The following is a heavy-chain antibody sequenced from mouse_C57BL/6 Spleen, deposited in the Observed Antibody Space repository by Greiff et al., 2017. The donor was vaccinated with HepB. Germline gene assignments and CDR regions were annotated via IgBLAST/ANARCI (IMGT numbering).Heavy chain of an antibody. CDR3: TSYYAMDY. CDR1: VFNIKDDY. V-gene: IGHV14-4*01. CDR2: IDPENGDT. Sequence: VQLQQSGAELVRPGASVKLSCTASVFNIKDDYMHWVKQRPEQGLEWIGWIDPENGDTEYASKFQGKATITADTSSNTAYLQLSSLTSEDTAVYYCTSYYAMDYWGQGTSVTVSS. J-gene: IGHJ4*01.